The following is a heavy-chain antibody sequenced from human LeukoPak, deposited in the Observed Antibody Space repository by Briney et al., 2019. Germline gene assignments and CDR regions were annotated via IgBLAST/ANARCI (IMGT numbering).Heavy chain of an antibody. Sequence: GASVKVSCKASGYIFTSYYIHWVRQAPGQGLEWLGWINPNSGGTDYAEKFQGRVTMTTDTSINTAYMELSSLRSDDTAVYYCAREWTSGFDYWGQGTLVTVSS. CDR2: INPNSGGT. D-gene: IGHD6-19*01. CDR3: AREWTSGFDY. V-gene: IGHV1-2*02. CDR1: GYIFTSYY. J-gene: IGHJ4*02.